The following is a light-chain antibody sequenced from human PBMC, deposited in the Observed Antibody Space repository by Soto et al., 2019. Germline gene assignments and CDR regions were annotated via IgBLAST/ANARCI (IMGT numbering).Light chain of an antibody. Sequence: QPVLTQSSSASASLGSSVKLTCTLSSGHSTYIIAWHQQQPGKAPRYLMKVERSGSYNKGSGVPDRFSGSSSGAARYLTISNLQFEDEADYYCETWDSNTHKVFGGGTKVTVL. CDR1: SGHSTYI. CDR2: VERSGSY. V-gene: IGLV4-60*02. CDR3: ETWDSNTHKV. J-gene: IGLJ2*01.